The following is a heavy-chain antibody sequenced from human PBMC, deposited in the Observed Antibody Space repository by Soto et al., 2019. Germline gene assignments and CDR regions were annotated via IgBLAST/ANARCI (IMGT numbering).Heavy chain of an antibody. Sequence: GGSLRLSCAASGFTFSSYEMNWVRQAPGKGLEWVSYISSSGSTIYYADSVKGRFTISRDNAKNSLYLQMNSLRAEDTAVYYCARDEYYYDSSDEWGQGTLVTV. V-gene: IGHV3-48*03. CDR3: ARDEYYYDSSDE. J-gene: IGHJ4*02. D-gene: IGHD3-22*01. CDR1: GFTFSSYE. CDR2: ISSSGSTI.